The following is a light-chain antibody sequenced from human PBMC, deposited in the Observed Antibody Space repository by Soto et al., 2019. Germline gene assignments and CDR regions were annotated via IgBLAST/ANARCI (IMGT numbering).Light chain of an antibody. J-gene: IGKJ1*01. CDR2: AAS. CDR1: QSISSY. CDR3: QQSYSTLWT. V-gene: IGKV1-39*01. Sequence: DIPTTQSPSSLSASVGDRVTITCRASQSISSYLNWYQQKPGKAPKLLIYAASSLQSGVPSRFSGSGSGTDFTLTISSLQPEDFATYYCQQSYSTLWTFGQGTKVEIK.